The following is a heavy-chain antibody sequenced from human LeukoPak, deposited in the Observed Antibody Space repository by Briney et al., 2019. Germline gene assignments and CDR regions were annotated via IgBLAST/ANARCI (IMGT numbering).Heavy chain of an antibody. CDR1: GASITSAHYY. V-gene: IGHV4-31*03. Sequence: SETLSLTCTVSGASITSAHYYWSWIREHPGKGLEWIGYIHYNGDTFYNPSLKSRVTISLDTPKNQFTLRLSSVKAADTAVYHCARSPEIFGVVLYYYGMDVWGQGTTVTVSS. D-gene: IGHD3-3*01. CDR2: IHYNGDT. CDR3: ARSPEIFGVVLYYYGMDV. J-gene: IGHJ6*02.